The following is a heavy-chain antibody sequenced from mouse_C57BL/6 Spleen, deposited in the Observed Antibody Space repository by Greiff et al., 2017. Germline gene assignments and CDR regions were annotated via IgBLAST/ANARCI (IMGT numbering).Heavy chain of an antibody. Sequence: EVHLVESGGDLVKPGGSLKLSCAASGFTFSSYGMSWVRQTPDKRLEWVATISSGGSYTYYPDSVKGRFTISRDNAKNTLYLQMSSLKSEDTAMYYCARHPTHEGWFAYWGQGTLVTVSA. CDR2: ISSGGSYT. V-gene: IGHV5-6*01. CDR3: ARHPTHEGWFAY. CDR1: GFTFSSYG. J-gene: IGHJ3*01.